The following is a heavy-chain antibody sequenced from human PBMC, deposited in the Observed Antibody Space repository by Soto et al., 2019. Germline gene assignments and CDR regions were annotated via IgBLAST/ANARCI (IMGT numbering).Heavy chain of an antibody. D-gene: IGHD2-15*01. J-gene: IGHJ5*02. CDR1: GGSISSGGYY. CDR3: ARVGDGYCSSGTCYSHNWFDP. V-gene: IGHV4-30-4*08. Sequence: PSETLSLTCTVSGGSISSGGYYWSWIRQHPGKGLEWIGYIDFSGSTYYNPSLKSQVVMSVDTSKNQFPLKLISVTAADTAVYYCARVGDGYCSSGTCYSHNWFDPWGQGTLVTVSS. CDR2: IDFSGST.